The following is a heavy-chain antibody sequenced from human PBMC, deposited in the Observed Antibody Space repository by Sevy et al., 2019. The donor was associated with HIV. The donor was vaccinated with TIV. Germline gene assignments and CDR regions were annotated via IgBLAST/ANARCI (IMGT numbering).Heavy chain of an antibody. CDR2: ISASGGTT. D-gene: IGHD6-19*01. CDR1: GFTFSSYA. Sequence: GGSLRLSCAASGFTFSSYAMSWVRQAPKKGLEWVSTISASGGTTYYADSVKGRFIISRDNSKNTLYLQMNTLRAEDTAVYYCANQGHSSGWYYFDYWGQGTLVIVSS. V-gene: IGHV3-23*01. CDR3: ANQGHSSGWYYFDY. J-gene: IGHJ4*02.